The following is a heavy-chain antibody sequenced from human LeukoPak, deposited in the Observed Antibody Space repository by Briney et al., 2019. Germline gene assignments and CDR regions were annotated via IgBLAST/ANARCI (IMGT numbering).Heavy chain of an antibody. Sequence: ASVKVSCKASGYTFTSYYMHWVRQAPGQGLEWMGIINPSGGSTSYAQKFQGRVTMTRDMSTSTVYMELSSLRSEDTAVYYCARLGHSYGSFDYWGQGTLVTVSS. V-gene: IGHV1-46*01. CDR3: ARLGHSYGSFDY. J-gene: IGHJ4*02. CDR1: GYTFTSYY. CDR2: INPSGGST. D-gene: IGHD5-18*01.